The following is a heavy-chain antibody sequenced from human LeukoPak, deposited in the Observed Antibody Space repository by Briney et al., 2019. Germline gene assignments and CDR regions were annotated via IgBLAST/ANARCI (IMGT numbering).Heavy chain of an antibody. J-gene: IGHJ6*02. CDR2: ISSSSSYI. CDR3: ARDSMDGYYYYYGMDV. CDR1: GFTFSSYS. V-gene: IGHV3-21*01. D-gene: IGHD2-2*01. Sequence: GGSLRLSCAASGFTFSSYSMNWVRQAPGKGLEWVSSISSSSSYIYYADSVKGRFTISRDNAKNSLYLQMSSLRAEDTAVYYCARDSMDGYYYYYGMDVWGQGTTVTVSS.